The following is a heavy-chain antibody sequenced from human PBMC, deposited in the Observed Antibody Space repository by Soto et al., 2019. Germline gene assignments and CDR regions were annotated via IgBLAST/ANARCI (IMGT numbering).Heavy chain of an antibody. CDR1: GYTFTSYA. Sequence: ASVKVSCKASGYTFTSYAVHWARQAPGQRLEWMGWINAGNGNTKYSQKFQGRVTITRDTSASTAYMELSSLRSEDTAVYYCARGVAGPLHWFDPWGQGTLVTVSS. CDR2: INAGNGNT. CDR3: ARGVAGPLHWFDP. V-gene: IGHV1-3*01. D-gene: IGHD6-19*01. J-gene: IGHJ5*02.